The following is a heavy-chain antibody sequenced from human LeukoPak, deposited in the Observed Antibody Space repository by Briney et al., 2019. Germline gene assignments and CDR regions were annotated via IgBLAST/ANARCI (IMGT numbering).Heavy chain of an antibody. D-gene: IGHD6-13*01. CDR1: GFTFDDYA. J-gene: IGHJ4*02. CDR3: ARRDSSSWYSGFDY. V-gene: IGHV3-9*01. CDR2: ISWNSGSI. Sequence: PGGSLRLSCAASGFTFDDYAMHWVRQAPGKGLEWVSGISWNSGSIGYADSVKGRFTISRDNAKNSLYLQMNSLRAEDTAVYYCARRDSSSWYSGFDYWGQGTLVTVSS.